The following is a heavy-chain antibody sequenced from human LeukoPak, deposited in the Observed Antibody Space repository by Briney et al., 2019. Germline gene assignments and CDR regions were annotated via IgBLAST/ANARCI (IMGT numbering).Heavy chain of an antibody. CDR2: ICYDGSNK. D-gene: IGHD4-17*01. J-gene: IGHJ6*02. CDR3: AREVLDYGDGSYYYYGMDV. V-gene: IGHV3-33*01. CDR1: GFTFSSYG. Sequence: GGSLRLSCAASGFTFSSYGMHWVRQAPGKGLEWVAVICYDGSNKYYADSVKGRFTISRDNSKNTLYLQMNSLRAEDTAVYYCAREVLDYGDGSYYYYGMDVWGQGTTVTVSS.